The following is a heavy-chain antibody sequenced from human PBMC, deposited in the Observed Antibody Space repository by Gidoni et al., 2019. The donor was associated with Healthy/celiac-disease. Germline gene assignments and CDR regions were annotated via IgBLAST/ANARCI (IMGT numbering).Heavy chain of an antibody. CDR2: ST. CDR3: ARTYYYDSSGYL. V-gene: IGHV4-39*01. D-gene: IGHD3-22*01. J-gene: IGHJ4*02. Sequence: STYYNPSLKSRVTISVDTSKNQFSLKLSSVTAADTAVYYCARTYYYDSSGYLWGQGTLVTVSS.